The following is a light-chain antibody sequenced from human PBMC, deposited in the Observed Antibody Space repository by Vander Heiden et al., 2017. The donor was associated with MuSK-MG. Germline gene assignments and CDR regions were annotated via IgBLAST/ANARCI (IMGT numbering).Light chain of an antibody. V-gene: IGLV2-14*01. J-gene: IGLJ1*01. CDR3: SSYTSSSTV. Sequence: QSALTQPASVSGAPGQSITIDCTGTSSAVGGYDYAYCYQQHPGKAPKLLIDEVSNRPSGVSNRFSDSKSGNTAALTISGLQAEDEADYYCSSYTSSSTVFGTGTKVTVL. CDR1: SSAVGGYDY. CDR2: EVS.